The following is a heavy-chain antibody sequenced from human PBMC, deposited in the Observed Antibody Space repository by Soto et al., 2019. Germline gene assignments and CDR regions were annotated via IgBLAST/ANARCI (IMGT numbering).Heavy chain of an antibody. J-gene: IGHJ4*02. CDR2: IYHSGST. CDR3: ARGAVLTGRYFDY. Sequence: QLQLQESGSGLVKPSQTLSLTCAVSGGSISSGGYSWSWIRQPPGKGLEWIGYIYHSGSTYYNPAFKSRVTTSVDRSKNQYSLKLSTVTAADTAVYYCARGAVLTGRYFDYWGQGTLVTVSS. CDR1: GGSISSGGYS. D-gene: IGHD3-22*01. V-gene: IGHV4-30-2*01.